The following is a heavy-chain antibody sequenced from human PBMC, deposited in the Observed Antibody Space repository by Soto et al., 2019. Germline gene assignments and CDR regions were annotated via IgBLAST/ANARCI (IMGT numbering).Heavy chain of an antibody. CDR3: ARQSSGYYYGWFDP. CDR1: GGSMYESTYY. D-gene: IGHD3-22*01. CDR2: IFYSGST. J-gene: IGHJ5*02. Sequence: ASGTLSLTCTVSGGSMYESTYYWGWIRQPPGKGLEWIGSIFYSGSTFYNPSLKSRITISVDTSKNQFSLKLSSVTAADTAVYYCARQSSGYYYGWFDPWGQGTLVTVSS. V-gene: IGHV4-39*01.